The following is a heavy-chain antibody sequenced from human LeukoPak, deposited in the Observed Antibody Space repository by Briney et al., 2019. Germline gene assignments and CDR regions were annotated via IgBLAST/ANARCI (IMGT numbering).Heavy chain of an antibody. D-gene: IGHD6-13*01. V-gene: IGHV1-69*04. Sequence: SVKVSCKASGGTFSSYAISWVRQTPGQGLEWMGRIIPILGIANYAQKFQGRVTITADKSTSTAYMELSSLRSEDTAVYYCARSSCGGYYWGQGTLVTVSS. CDR3: ARSSCGGYY. J-gene: IGHJ4*02. CDR1: GGTFSSYA. CDR2: IIPILGIA.